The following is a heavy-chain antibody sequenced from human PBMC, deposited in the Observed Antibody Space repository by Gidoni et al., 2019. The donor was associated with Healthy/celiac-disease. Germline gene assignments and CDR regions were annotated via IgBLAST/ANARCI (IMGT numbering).Heavy chain of an antibody. CDR3: ARSAKYSGSYPYFDY. D-gene: IGHD1-26*01. V-gene: IGHV1-69*12. J-gene: IGHJ4*02. CDR2: IIPTFGTA. CDR1: GGTFSSYA. Sequence: QVQLVQSGAEVKKPGSSVKVSCKASGGTFSSYAISWVRQAPGQGLEWMGGIIPTFGTANYAQKCQGRVTITADESTSTAYMELSSLRSEDTAVYYCARSAKYSGSYPYFDYWGQGTLVTVSS.